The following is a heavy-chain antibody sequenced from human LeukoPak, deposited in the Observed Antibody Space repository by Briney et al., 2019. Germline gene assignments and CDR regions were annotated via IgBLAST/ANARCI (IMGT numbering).Heavy chain of an antibody. CDR2: IYTSGST. CDR3: ARIKDVYYDYVWGSYGESYFDY. V-gene: IGHV4-61*02. D-gene: IGHD3-16*01. J-gene: IGHJ4*02. Sequence: KPSETLSLTCTVSGGSISSSNYYWSWIRQPAGKGLEWIGRIYTSGSTNYNPSLKSRVTMSVDTSKNQFSLKLSSVTAADTAVYYCARIKDVYYDYVWGSYGESYFDYWGQGTLVTVSS. CDR1: GGSISSSNYY.